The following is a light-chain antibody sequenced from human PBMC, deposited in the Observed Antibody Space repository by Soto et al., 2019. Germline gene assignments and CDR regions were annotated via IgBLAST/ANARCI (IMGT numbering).Light chain of an antibody. CDR2: EVT. CDR3: SSYTSSSTLVV. J-gene: IGLJ2*01. Sequence: QSALTQPASVSGSPGQSITISCTGTSSDVGGYNYVSWYQHHPGKAPKLMIYEVTNRPSGVSNRFSGSKSGNMASLTISGLQAEDEADYYCSSYTSSSTLVVFGGGTKLTVL. V-gene: IGLV2-14*01. CDR1: SSDVGGYNY.